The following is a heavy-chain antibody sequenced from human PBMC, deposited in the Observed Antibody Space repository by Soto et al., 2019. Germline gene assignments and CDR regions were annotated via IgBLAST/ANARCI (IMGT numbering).Heavy chain of an antibody. CDR1: GGSLSSGGYY. CDR2: IYYSGST. J-gene: IGHJ4*02. D-gene: IGHD6-13*01. V-gene: IGHV4-31*03. Sequence: SETLSLTCTVSGGSLSSGGYYWSWIRQHPGKGLEWIGYIYYSGSTYYNPSLKSRVTISVDTSKNQFSLKLSSVTAADTAVYYCARVTGYSSSWPYFDYWGQGTLVTVSS. CDR3: ARVTGYSSSWPYFDY.